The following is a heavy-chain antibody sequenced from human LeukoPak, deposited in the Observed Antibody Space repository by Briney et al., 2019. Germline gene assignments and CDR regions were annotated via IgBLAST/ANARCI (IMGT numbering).Heavy chain of an antibody. V-gene: IGHV3-30-3*01. CDR2: ISYDGSNK. D-gene: IGHD5-18*01. J-gene: IGHJ4*02. CDR1: GFTFSSYA. CDR3: ARDRSWGYSYGSDY. Sequence: GSLRLSCAASGFTFSSYAMHWVRQAPGKGLEWVAVISYDGSNKYYADSVKGRFTISRDNSKNTLYLQMNSLRAEDTAVYYCARDRSWGYSYGSDYWGQGTLVTVSS.